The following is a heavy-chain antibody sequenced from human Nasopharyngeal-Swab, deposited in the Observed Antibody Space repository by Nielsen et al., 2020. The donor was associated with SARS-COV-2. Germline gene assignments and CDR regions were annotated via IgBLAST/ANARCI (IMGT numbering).Heavy chain of an antibody. CDR3: ARDKGIDFWSGLGVSGMDV. CDR2: IKQDGSEK. D-gene: IGHD3-3*01. J-gene: IGHJ6*02. V-gene: IGHV3-7*03. CDR1: GFTFSSYW. Sequence: GGSLRLSCAASGFTFSSYWMSWVRQAPGKGLEWVANIKQDGSEKYYVDSVKGRFTISRDNAKNSLYLQMNSLRAEDTAVYYCARDKGIDFWSGLGVSGMDVWGQGTTVTVPS.